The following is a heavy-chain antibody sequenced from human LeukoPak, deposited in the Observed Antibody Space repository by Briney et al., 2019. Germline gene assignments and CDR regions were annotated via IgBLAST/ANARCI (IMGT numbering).Heavy chain of an antibody. J-gene: IGHJ4*02. D-gene: IGHD6-6*01. Sequence: GGSLRLSCAASGFTFSSYSMNWVRQAPGKGLEWVSSISSSSSYIYYADSVKGRFTISRDNAKNSLYLQMNSLRAEDTAVYYCARGGVYSTSAVDYWGQGTLVTVSS. CDR3: ARGGVYSTSAVDY. CDR2: ISSSSSYI. CDR1: GFTFSSYS. V-gene: IGHV3-21*01.